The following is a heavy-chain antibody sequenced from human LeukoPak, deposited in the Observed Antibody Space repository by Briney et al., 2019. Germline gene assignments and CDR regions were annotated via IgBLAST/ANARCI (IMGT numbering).Heavy chain of an antibody. CDR3: AGIIVGATDAFDI. J-gene: IGHJ3*02. CDR1: GGSFSGYY. Sequence: SETLSLTCAVYGGSFSGYYWSWIRQPPGKGLEWIGEINHSGSTNYNPSLKSRVTLSVDTSKNQFSVKLSSVTAADTAVYYCAGIIVGATDAFDIWGQGTMVTVSS. V-gene: IGHV4-34*01. D-gene: IGHD1-26*01. CDR2: INHSGST.